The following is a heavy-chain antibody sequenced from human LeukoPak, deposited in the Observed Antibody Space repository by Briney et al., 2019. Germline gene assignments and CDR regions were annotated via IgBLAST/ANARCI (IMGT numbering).Heavy chain of an antibody. D-gene: IGHD2-8*01. CDR2: IYPDDSDT. CDR1: GYSFTTDY. V-gene: IGHV5-51*01. J-gene: IGHJ3*02. Sequence: GESLKISCKGSGYSFTTDYIGWVRQMPGKGLEWMGIIYPDDSDTTYSPSFQGQVTISVDKSITTAFLQWNSLKASDTAMYYCARQAYANNLDAFDIWGQGTMVTVSS. CDR3: ARQAYANNLDAFDI.